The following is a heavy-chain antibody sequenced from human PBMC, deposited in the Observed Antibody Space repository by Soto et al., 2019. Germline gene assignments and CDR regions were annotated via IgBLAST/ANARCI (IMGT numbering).Heavy chain of an antibody. V-gene: IGHV4-39*01. CDR3: ARLPRTTVAGTGTDS. CDR2: IHSSGRT. J-gene: IGHJ4*02. D-gene: IGHD6-19*01. Sequence: QLQLQESGPGLVKPSETLSLTCTVSGVSISSSDYFWGWIRQPPVKGLEWIASIHSSGRTFYNPSLKSRVTISVDTSKNQFSLELTSVTAADTAVYYCARLPRTTVAGTGTDSWGQGTLVTVSS. CDR1: GVSISSSDYF.